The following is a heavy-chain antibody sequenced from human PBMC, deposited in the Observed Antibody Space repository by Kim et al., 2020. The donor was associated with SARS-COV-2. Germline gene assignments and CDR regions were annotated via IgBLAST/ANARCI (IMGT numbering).Heavy chain of an antibody. CDR2: IYYSGST. J-gene: IGHJ4*02. CDR1: GGSISSSSYY. Sequence: SETLSLTCTVSGGSISSSSYYWGWIRQPPGKGLEWIGSIYYSGSTYYNPSLKSRVTISVDTSKNQFSLKLSSVTAADTAVYYCARHLRALPKQWLPQGYYFDYWGQGTLVTVSS. V-gene: IGHV4-39*01. D-gene: IGHD6-19*01. CDR3: ARHLRALPKQWLPQGYYFDY.